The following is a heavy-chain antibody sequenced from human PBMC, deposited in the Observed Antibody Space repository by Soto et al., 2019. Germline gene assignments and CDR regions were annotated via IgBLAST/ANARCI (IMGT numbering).Heavy chain of an antibody. CDR1: GDSFSNNIHY. D-gene: IGHD6-19*01. V-gene: IGHV4-39*07. J-gene: IGHJ3*02. Sequence: PSETLSLTCSVSGDSFSNNIHYWIWIRQSPGKGLEWNVSFNHSGSTNYNPSLKSRVTISVDTSKTQFSLKLSSVTAADTAVYYCARGRRVASVAGTYFMTQGLGAFDIRGQGTMVTVSS. CDR3: ARGRRVASVAGTYFMTQGLGAFDI. CDR2: FNHSGST.